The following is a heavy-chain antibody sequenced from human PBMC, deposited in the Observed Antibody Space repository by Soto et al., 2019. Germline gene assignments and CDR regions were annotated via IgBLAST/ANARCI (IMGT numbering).Heavy chain of an antibody. CDR3: AKDRGSYGGYSYGPIYYYGMDV. J-gene: IGHJ6*02. V-gene: IGHV3-30*02. Sequence: PGGSLRLSCAPFGVTFSRYGMHWVRQAPGKGLQWVTVIWYDGSNKYYADSVKGRFTISRDNSKNTLYLQMNSLRAEDTAVYYCAKDRGSYGGYSYGPIYYYGMDVWGQGTTVTVSS. D-gene: IGHD5-18*01. CDR1: GVTFSRYG. CDR2: IWYDGSNK.